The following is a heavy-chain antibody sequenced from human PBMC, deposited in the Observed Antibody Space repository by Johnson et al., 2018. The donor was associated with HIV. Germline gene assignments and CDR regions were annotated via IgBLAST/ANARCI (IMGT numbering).Heavy chain of an antibody. CDR1: GFTFSSYA. Sequence: QVQLVESGGGVVQPGRSLRLSCAASGFTFSSYAMHWVRQAPGKGLEWVAVISNDGSNKYYADSVKGRFTISRDNSKNTLYLQMNSLRAEDTAVYYCAKERGYGSWYNDAFDIWCQGTMVTVSS. D-gene: IGHD6-13*01. V-gene: IGHV3-30*04. CDR3: AKERGYGSWYNDAFDI. J-gene: IGHJ3*02. CDR2: ISNDGSNK.